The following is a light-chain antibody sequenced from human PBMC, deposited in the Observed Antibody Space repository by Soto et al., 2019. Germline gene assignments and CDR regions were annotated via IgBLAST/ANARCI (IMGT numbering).Light chain of an antibody. CDR2: GAS. Sequence: EVVMTQSPATLSVSPGERATLSCRASQSVNANLAWYQQKPGQAPRLLIHGASNRATGIPARFSGSGFGTEVILNIRRLASEDFGVYYCPQDNTWLWAFGQGTKVEI. V-gene: IGKV3-15*01. CDR1: QSVNAN. CDR3: PQDNTWLWA. J-gene: IGKJ1*01.